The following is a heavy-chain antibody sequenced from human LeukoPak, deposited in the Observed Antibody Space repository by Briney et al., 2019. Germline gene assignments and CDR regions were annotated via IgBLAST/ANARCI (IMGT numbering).Heavy chain of an antibody. CDR1: GGSFRGYY. Sequence: ETLSLTCAFYGGSFRGYYWSWIRQPPGKGLEWIGEINHSGSTNYNPSLKSRVTISLDTSMKKFSLKLSSVTAADTAVYYCARGLVSVYYDSSGYPPYGMDVWGQGTTVTVSS. D-gene: IGHD3-22*01. CDR2: INHSGST. V-gene: IGHV4-34*01. CDR3: ARGLVSVYYDSSGYPPYGMDV. J-gene: IGHJ6*02.